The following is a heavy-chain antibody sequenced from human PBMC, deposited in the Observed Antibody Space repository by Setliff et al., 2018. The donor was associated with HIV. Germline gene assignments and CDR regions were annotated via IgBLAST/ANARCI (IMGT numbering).Heavy chain of an antibody. V-gene: IGHV4-34*01. J-gene: IGHJ5*02. Sequence: KTSETLSLTCAVYGGSFSGYYWSWIRQPPGKGLEWIGEINHSGSTSYNPSLKSRVTISVDTSQNQFSLRLTSVTAADTAVYYCGRDLDDFDSSGYLYLWGRGTLVTVSS. CDR3: GRDLDDFDSSGYLYL. CDR2: INHSGST. D-gene: IGHD3-22*01. CDR1: GGSFSGYY.